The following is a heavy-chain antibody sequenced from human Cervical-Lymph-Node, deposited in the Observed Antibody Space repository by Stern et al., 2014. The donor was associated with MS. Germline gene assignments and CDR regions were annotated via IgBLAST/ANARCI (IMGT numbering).Heavy chain of an antibody. V-gene: IGHV5-51*01. CDR1: GYSFRSYW. D-gene: IGHD6-19*01. CDR3: ARHGGSGWVYFDN. Sequence: EVQLVASGAEVRKPGESLQISCKGSGYSFRSYWIGWVRQMPGKGLGWMGNILAGDTDTRYSPSFQGQVTISADKSISSFYLQWSSLKASDTAMYYCARHGGSGWVYFDNWGQGTLVTVSS. CDR2: ILAGDTDT. J-gene: IGHJ4*02.